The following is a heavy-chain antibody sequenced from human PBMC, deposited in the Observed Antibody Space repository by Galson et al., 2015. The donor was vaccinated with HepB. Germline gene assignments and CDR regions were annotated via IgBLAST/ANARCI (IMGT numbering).Heavy chain of an antibody. J-gene: IGHJ4*02. CDR1: GYTFTNYA. CDR2: INTGNGNT. Sequence: SVKVSCKASGYTFTNYAIQWVRQAPGQRLEWVGWINTGNGNTKYSQKLQGRITITSDASAATAYMELGSLEPEDTAVYYCARDPYEVGYFDCWGQGTQVTVSS. V-gene: IGHV1-3*04. D-gene: IGHD3-16*01. CDR3: ARDPYEVGYFDC.